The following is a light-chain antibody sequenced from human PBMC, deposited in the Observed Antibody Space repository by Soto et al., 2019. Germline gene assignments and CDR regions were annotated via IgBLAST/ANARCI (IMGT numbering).Light chain of an antibody. CDR2: GSS. V-gene: IGKV3D-20*02. Sequence: EIVVTQSPCTLSLSPGETATLSCRASQTIGSTYLAWYQQKPGQAPRLLIFGSSNRATGIPDRFSGSGSGTDFTLSISRLEPEDFAVYYCQQRSNWITFGQGTQLEIK. CDR3: QQRSNWIT. CDR1: QTIGSTY. J-gene: IGKJ5*01.